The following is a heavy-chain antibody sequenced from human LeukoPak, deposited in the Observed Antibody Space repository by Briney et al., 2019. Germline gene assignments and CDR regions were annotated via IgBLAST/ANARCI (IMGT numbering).Heavy chain of an antibody. D-gene: IGHD5-24*01. CDR3: TRDQMNY. CDR1: EFTVSRNY. CDR2: IFSNGDT. Sequence: PGGSLRPSCTASEFTVSRNYMLWVRQAPGKGLEWVSLIFSNGDTHYADPVKGLFTISRDTSKNTVSLQMNSLRVEDTAMYYCTRDQMNYWGQGTLVTVSS. V-gene: IGHV3-53*01. J-gene: IGHJ4*02.